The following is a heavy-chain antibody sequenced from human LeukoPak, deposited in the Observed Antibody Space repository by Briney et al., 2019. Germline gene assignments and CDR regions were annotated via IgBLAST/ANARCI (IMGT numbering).Heavy chain of an antibody. CDR1: GFTFSSYS. CDR2: ISSSSSYI. J-gene: IGHJ4*02. CDR3: ARGYSSSWYYFDY. Sequence: GGSLRLSCAASGFTFSSYSMNWVRQAPGKGLEWVSSISSSSSYIYYADSVKGRFTISRDNAKNSLYLQMNSLRAEDTAVYYCARGYSSSWYYFDYWGQGTLVTVSS. V-gene: IGHV3-21*01. D-gene: IGHD6-13*01.